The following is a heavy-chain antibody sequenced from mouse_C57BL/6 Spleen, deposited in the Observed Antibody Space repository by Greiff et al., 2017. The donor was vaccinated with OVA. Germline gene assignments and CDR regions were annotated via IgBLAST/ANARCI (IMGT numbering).Heavy chain of an antibody. J-gene: IGHJ2*01. V-gene: IGHV1-80*01. CDR2: IYPGDGDT. Sequence: VQLQQSGAELVQPGASVKISCKASGYAFSSYWMNWVKQRPGKGLEWIGQIYPGDGDTNYNGKFKGKATLTADKNTSTDYMQLSSLTSEDSAVYFCAREYGNYYFDYWGQGTTLTVSS. CDR1: GYAFSSYW. D-gene: IGHD2-10*02. CDR3: AREYGNYYFDY.